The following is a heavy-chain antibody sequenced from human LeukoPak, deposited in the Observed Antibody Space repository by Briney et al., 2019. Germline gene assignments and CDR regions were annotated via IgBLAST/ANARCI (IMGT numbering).Heavy chain of an antibody. V-gene: IGHV3-53*04. Sequence: GESLRLSCAASGFTVSSNYMSWVRQAQGKGLGWDSVIYSGGSTYYYDSVRGRFPISRHNSKNTLYLQMKSMRAEDTAVYYCARIGGSAGRCYSNTCGWFDPCGQGTPVTASS. CDR1: GFTVSSNY. J-gene: IGHJ5*02. CDR3: ARIGGSAGRCYSNTCGWFDP. CDR2: IYSGGST. D-gene: IGHD2-15*01.